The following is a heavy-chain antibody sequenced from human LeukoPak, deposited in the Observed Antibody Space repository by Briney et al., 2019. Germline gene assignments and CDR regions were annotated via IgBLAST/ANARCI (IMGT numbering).Heavy chain of an antibody. CDR3: ARVERGYSGYFDY. CDR2: IIPILGIA. J-gene: IGHJ4*02. Sequence: ASVKVSCKASGGTFSSYAISWVRQAPGQGLEWMGRIIPILGIANYAQKFQGRVTITADKSTSTAYMELSSLRSEDTAVYYCARVERGYSGYFDYWGQGTLVTVSS. D-gene: IGHD5-12*01. V-gene: IGHV1-69*04. CDR1: GGTFSSYA.